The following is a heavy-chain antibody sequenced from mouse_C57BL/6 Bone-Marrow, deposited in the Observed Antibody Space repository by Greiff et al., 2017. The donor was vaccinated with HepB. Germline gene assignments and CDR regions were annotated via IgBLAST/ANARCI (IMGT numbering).Heavy chain of an antibody. V-gene: IGHV1-81*01. J-gene: IGHJ3*01. CDR3: ARAYYDYGWFAY. D-gene: IGHD2-4*01. Sequence: VKLVESGAELARPGASVKLSCKASGYTFTSYGISWVKQRTGQGLEWIGEIYPRSGNTYYNEKFKGKATLTADKSSSTAYMELRSLTSEYSAVYFCARAYYDYGWFAYWGQGTLVTVSA. CDR2: IYPRSGNT. CDR1: GYTFTSYG.